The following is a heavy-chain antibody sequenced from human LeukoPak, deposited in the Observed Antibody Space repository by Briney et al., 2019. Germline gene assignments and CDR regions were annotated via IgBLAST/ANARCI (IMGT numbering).Heavy chain of an antibody. CDR1: GGSLISSDFY. CDR3: ARDRGQQLVLDWFDP. CDR2: IFYTGIT. Sequence: SETLSLTCTVSGGSLISSDFYWGWIRQSPEKGLEWLGSIFYTGITYYNPSLKSRVTLSLDTSKNDFSLILTSVTAADTAMYYCARDRGQQLVLDWFDPWGQGTLVTVSS. D-gene: IGHD6-13*01. J-gene: IGHJ5*02. V-gene: IGHV4-39*07.